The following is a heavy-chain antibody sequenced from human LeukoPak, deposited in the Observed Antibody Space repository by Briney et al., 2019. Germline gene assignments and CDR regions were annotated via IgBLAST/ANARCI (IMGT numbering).Heavy chain of an antibody. D-gene: IGHD6-19*01. V-gene: IGHV4-34*01. CDR2: INHSGST. Sequence: SETLSLTCAVYGGSFSGYYWSWIRQPPGKGLEWIGEINHSGSTNYNPSLKSRVTISVDTSKNQFSLKLSSVTAADTAVYYCARGYGTKYSSGWSPWGQGTLVTVSS. CDR1: GGSFSGYY. CDR3: ARGYGTKYSSGWSP. J-gene: IGHJ5*02.